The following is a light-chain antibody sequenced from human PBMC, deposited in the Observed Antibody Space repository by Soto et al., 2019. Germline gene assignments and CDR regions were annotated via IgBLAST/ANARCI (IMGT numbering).Light chain of an antibody. CDR3: QQLNSYPLIT. Sequence: DIQLTQSPSFLSASVGDRVTITCRASQGISSYLAWYQQKPGKAPKLLIYAASTLQSGVPSRFSGSGSGTEFALTISSLQPEDFATDYCQQLNSYPLITFGPGTKVDIK. J-gene: IGKJ3*01. V-gene: IGKV1-9*01. CDR1: QGISSY. CDR2: AAS.